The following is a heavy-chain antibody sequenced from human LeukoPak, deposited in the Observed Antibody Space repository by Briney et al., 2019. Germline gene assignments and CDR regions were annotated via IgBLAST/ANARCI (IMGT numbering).Heavy chain of an antibody. D-gene: IGHD7-27*01. Sequence: ASVKVSCTASGYTLTGHYIHWVRQAPGQGLEWMGWISPHSSFTMYPQRFQGRVTMTTDTSISTAFLEVRRLRSDDTAAYYCARQTGDDALDIWGQGTMITVYS. CDR1: GYTLTGHY. CDR3: ARQTGDDALDI. CDR2: ISPHSSFT. J-gene: IGHJ3*02. V-gene: IGHV1-2*02.